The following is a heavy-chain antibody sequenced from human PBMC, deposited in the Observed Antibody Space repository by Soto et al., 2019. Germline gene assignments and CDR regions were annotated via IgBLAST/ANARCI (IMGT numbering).Heavy chain of an antibody. CDR3: ASIDSSGLFAFDT. D-gene: IGHD3-22*01. J-gene: IGHJ3*02. CDR2: IIPIFGTA. Sequence: SVKVSCKASGGTDSSYAISWVRQATGQGLEWMGGIIPIFGTANYAQKFQGRVTITADESTSTAYMELSSLRSEDTAVYYCASIDSSGLFAFDTWGQGTMVTVSS. V-gene: IGHV1-69*01. CDR1: GGTDSSYA.